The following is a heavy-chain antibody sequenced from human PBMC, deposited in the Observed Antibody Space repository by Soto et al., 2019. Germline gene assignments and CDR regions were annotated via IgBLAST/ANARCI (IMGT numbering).Heavy chain of an antibody. J-gene: IGHJ4*02. CDR2: ISVYNDNT. Sequence: GASVKVSCKASGYTFTSYVISWVRQAPGQGLEWMGWISVYNDNTNYAQNLQGRVTMTTDTSTSTAYMELRSLRSDDTAVYYCARVFCSGGSCRSLAYWGQGTLVTVSS. CDR3: ARVFCSGGSCRSLAY. CDR1: GYTFTSYV. D-gene: IGHD2-15*01. V-gene: IGHV1-18*01.